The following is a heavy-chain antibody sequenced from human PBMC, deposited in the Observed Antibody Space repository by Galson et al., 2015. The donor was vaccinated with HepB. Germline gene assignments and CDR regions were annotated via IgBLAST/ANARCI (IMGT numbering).Heavy chain of an antibody. D-gene: IGHD3-10*01. CDR2: MNPNSGNT. Sequence: SVKVSCKASGYTFTSYDINWVRQATGQGLEWMGWMNPNSGNTGYAQKFQGRVTMTRNTSISTAYMELSSLRSEDTAVYYCARGDKYCSSTSCRVLLWFGELGSPDAFDIWGQGTMVTVSS. CDR1: GYTFTSYD. CDR3: ARGDKYCSSTSCRVLLWFGELGSPDAFDI. V-gene: IGHV1-8*01. J-gene: IGHJ3*02.